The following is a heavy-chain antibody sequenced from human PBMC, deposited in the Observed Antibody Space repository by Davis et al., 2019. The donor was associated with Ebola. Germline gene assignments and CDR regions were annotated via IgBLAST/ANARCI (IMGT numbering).Heavy chain of an antibody. D-gene: IGHD6-6*01. CDR2: INHSGST. CDR1: GGSFSGYY. V-gene: IGHV4-34*01. CDR3: ARDIQYSSSP. Sequence: SETLSLTCAVYGGSFSGYYWSWIRQPPGKGLEWIGEINHSGSTNYNPSLKSRVTTSVDTSKNQFSLKLSSVTAADTAVYYCARDIQYSSSPWGQGTLVTVSS. J-gene: IGHJ4*02.